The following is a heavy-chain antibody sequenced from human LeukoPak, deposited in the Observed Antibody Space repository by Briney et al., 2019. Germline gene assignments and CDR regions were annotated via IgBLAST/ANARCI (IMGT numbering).Heavy chain of an antibody. CDR3: ARDAITMVRGVFGY. Sequence: SGGSLRLSCTTSGFNFNNAWMNWVRQAPGKGLEWVSSISSSSSYIYYADSVKGRFTISRDNAKNSLYLQMNSLRAEDTAIYYCARDAITMVRGVFGYWGQGTLVTVSS. J-gene: IGHJ4*02. V-gene: IGHV3-21*01. CDR2: ISSSSSYI. D-gene: IGHD3-10*01. CDR1: GFNFNNAW.